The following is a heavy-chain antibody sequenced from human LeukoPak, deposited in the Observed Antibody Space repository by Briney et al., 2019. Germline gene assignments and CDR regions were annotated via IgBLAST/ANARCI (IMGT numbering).Heavy chain of an antibody. CDR2: MFHSGRT. D-gene: IGHD1-20*01. CDR1: GYSLSGGYY. CDR3: ARVRYNWNRDFDY. Sequence: PSETLSLTCSVSGYSLSGGYYWGWIRQPPGEGLEWIGSMFHSGRTYYNPSLESRVTMSVDTSKNQFSLKLSSVTAADTAVYYCARVRYNWNRDFDYWGQGTLVTVSS. J-gene: IGHJ4*02. V-gene: IGHV4-38-2*02.